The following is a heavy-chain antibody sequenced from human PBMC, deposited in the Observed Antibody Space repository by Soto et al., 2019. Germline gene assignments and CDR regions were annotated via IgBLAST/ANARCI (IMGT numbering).Heavy chain of an antibody. CDR3: ARQTRGLRLGELSLQNLDY. Sequence: ETLSLTCTVSGGSISSSSYYWGWIRQPPGKGLEWIGSIYYSGSTYYNPSLKSRVTISVDTSKNQFSLKLSSVTAADTAVYYCARQTRGLRLGELSLQNLDYWGQGTRVTVSS. D-gene: IGHD3-16*02. J-gene: IGHJ4*02. CDR2: IYYSGST. V-gene: IGHV4-39*01. CDR1: GGSISSSSYY.